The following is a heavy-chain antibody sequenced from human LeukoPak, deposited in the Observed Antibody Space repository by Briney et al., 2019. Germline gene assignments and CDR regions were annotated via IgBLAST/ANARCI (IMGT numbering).Heavy chain of an antibody. CDR2: ISSSSSTI. V-gene: IGHV3-11*01. Sequence: GGSLRLSCAASGFTFSDYYMRWIRQAPGKGLEWVSCISSSSSTIFYADSVKGRFTISRDNAKNSLYLQMNSLSAEDAAVYYCSRKEPWYYGSGSYDYWGQGTLVTVSS. CDR3: SRKEPWYYGSGSYDY. J-gene: IGHJ4*02. CDR1: GFTFSDYY. D-gene: IGHD3-10*01.